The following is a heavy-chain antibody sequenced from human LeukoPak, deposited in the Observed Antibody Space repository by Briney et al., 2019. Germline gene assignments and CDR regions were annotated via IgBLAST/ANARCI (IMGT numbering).Heavy chain of an antibody. Sequence: GRSLRLSCAAAGFTFSNYAMHWVRQAPGKGPEWVAVIWNDGGSKYYAGSVKGRFTISRDNSKNTVFLQMDSLGVEDAAVYYCARVKGAYSFDYSGQGTLVTVSS. CDR1: GFTFSNYA. D-gene: IGHD2-21*01. CDR2: IWNDGGSK. CDR3: ARVKGAYSFDY. V-gene: IGHV3-33*01. J-gene: IGHJ4*02.